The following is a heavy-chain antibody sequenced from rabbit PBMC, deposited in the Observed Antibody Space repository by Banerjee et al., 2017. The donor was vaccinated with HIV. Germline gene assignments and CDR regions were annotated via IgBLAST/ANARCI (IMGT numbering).Heavy chain of an antibody. CDR3: ARDLAGVIGWNFGL. J-gene: IGHJ3*01. CDR2: IFCGSVGTT. Sequence: QEQLEESGGGLVKPGGTLTLTCTASGFSFSSNYMCWVRQAPGKGLEWIACIFCGSVGTTYYASWAKGRFTISKTSSTTVTLQMTSLTAADTASYFCARDLAGVIGWNFGLWGQGTLVTVS. CDR1: GFSFSSNY. V-gene: IGHV1S45*01. D-gene: IGHD4-1*01.